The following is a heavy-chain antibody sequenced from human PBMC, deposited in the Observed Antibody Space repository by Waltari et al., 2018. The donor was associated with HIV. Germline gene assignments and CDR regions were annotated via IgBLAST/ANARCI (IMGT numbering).Heavy chain of an antibody. Sequence: QVQLQQWGAGLLKPSETLSLTCAVYGGSFSGYYWSWIRQPPGKGLEWIGEINHSGSTNYNPSLKSRVTISVDTSKNQFSLKLSSVTAADTAVYYCAEGSRAVTGGGFDYWGQGTLVTVSS. J-gene: IGHJ4*02. D-gene: IGHD7-27*01. V-gene: IGHV4-34*01. CDR3: AEGSRAVTGGGFDY. CDR1: GGSFSGYY. CDR2: INHSGST.